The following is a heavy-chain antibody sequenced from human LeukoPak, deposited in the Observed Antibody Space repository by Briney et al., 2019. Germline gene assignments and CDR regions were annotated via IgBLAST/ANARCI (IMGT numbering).Heavy chain of an antibody. CDR3: ARGDRGYFDY. D-gene: IGHD3-22*01. CDR1: GGSISSSSYY. V-gene: IGHV4-39*07. J-gene: IGHJ4*02. Sequence: PSETLSLTCTVSGGSISSSSYYWGWIRQPPGKGLEWIGSIYYSGSTNYNPSLKSRVTMSVDTSKNQFSLKLSSVTAADTAVYYCARGDRGYFDYWGQGTLVTVSS. CDR2: IYYSGST.